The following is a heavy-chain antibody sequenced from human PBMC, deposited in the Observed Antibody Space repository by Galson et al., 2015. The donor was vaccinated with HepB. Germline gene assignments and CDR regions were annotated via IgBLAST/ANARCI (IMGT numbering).Heavy chain of an antibody. CDR1: GDSITSYY. V-gene: IGHV4-59*08. D-gene: IGHD2-2*01. Sequence: SETLSLTCTVSGDSITSYYWIWIRQAPGKGLGWIGYIFYNWSANYNPSLKSRVTISVDRSKNQFSLSLSSVTAADTAVYYCARQLGYCSSTECYPWFDLWGQGTLVTVSS. CDR3: ARQLGYCSSTECYPWFDL. J-gene: IGHJ5*02. CDR2: IFYNWSA.